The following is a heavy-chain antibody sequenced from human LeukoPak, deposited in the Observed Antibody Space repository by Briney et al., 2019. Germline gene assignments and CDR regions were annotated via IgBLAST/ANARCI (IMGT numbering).Heavy chain of an antibody. J-gene: IGHJ4*02. Sequence: SETLSLTCNVSGDSVNSGIYYWGWIRQPPGKGLEWIGSIYYSKNTYYNPSLKSRVTISADTSKNQLSLTLGSVSATDTAVYYCVSPRGFSYGYFDYWGQGTLVTVSS. D-gene: IGHD5-18*01. CDR1: GDSVNSGIYY. CDR2: IYYSKNT. V-gene: IGHV4-39*01. CDR3: VSPRGFSYGYFDY.